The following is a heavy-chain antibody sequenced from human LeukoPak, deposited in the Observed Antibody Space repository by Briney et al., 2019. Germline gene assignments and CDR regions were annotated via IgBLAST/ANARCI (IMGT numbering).Heavy chain of an antibody. Sequence: AGGSLRLSCAASGFTFSSYDMHWVRQATGKGLEWVSAIGTAGDTYYPGSVKGRFTISRENAKNSLYLQMNSLRAGDTAVYYCARGGSIVGATLGAFDIWGQGTMVTVSS. CDR1: GFTFSSYD. CDR2: IGTAGDT. D-gene: IGHD1-26*01. V-gene: IGHV3-13*01. CDR3: ARGGSIVGATLGAFDI. J-gene: IGHJ3*02.